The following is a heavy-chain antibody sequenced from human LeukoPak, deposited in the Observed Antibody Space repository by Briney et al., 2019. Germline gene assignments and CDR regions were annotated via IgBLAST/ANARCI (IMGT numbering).Heavy chain of an antibody. CDR3: AKDDAWLRFGE. J-gene: IGHJ4*02. D-gene: IGHD3-10*01. V-gene: IGHV3-23*01. Sequence: GGSPRLSCAASGFTFSNHGMNWVRQAPGKGLEWVSGISPSGDITYYADSVKGRFTISRDNSKNTLYLEVISLTAEDTAVYYCAKDDAWLRFGEWSQGTLVTVSS. CDR2: ISPSGDIT. CDR1: GFTFSNHG.